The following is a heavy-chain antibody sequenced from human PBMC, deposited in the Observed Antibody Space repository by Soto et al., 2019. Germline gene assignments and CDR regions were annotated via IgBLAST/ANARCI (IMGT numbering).Heavy chain of an antibody. J-gene: IGHJ4*02. CDR1: GGSISSSSYY. D-gene: IGHD5-18*01. CDR3: ARRGGQAMVNFDY. Sequence: SSETLSLTCTVSGGSISSSSYYWGWIRQPPGKGLEWIGSIYYSGSTYYNPSLKSRVTISVDTSKNQFSLKLSSATAADTAVYYCARRGGQAMVNFDYWGQGTLVTVS. V-gene: IGHV4-39*01. CDR2: IYYSGST.